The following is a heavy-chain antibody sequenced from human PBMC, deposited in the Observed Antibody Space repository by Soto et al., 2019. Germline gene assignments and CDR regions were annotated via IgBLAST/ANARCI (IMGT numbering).Heavy chain of an antibody. CDR1: GYDFTTYG. CDR2: ISAHNGNT. CDR3: ARGRYGDY. V-gene: IGHV1-18*01. D-gene: IGHD1-1*01. Sequence: QVHLVQSGAEVKKPGASVKVSCKGSGYDFTTYGITWVRQAPGQGLEWMSWISAHNGNTDYAQKLQGRVNVTRDTSTSTASMELRSLRSDDTAMYYCARGRYGDYWGQGALVTVDS. J-gene: IGHJ4*02.